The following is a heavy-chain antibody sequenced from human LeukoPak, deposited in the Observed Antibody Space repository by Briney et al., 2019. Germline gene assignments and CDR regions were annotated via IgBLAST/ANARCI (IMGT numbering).Heavy chain of an antibody. V-gene: IGHV3-66*01. CDR3: ARAEFGVQMAFYY. Sequence: PGGSLRLSCAASGFTVSSNYMSWVRQAPRKGLEWVSVIYSGGSTYYADSVKGRFTISRDNSKNTLYLQMNSLRAEDTAVYYCARAEFGVQMAFYYWGQGTLVTVSS. CDR2: IYSGGST. CDR1: GFTVSSNY. D-gene: IGHD5-24*01. J-gene: IGHJ4*02.